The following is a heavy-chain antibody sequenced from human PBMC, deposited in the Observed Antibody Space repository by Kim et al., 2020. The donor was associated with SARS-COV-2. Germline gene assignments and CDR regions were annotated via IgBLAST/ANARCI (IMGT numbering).Heavy chain of an antibody. D-gene: IGHD2-15*01. CDR2: YPGDSDT. V-gene: IGHV5-51*01. CDR3: ARIGDY. Sequence: YPGDSDTSYSPSFQGQVNISADKSISTAYLQWSSLKASDTAMYYCARIGDYWGQGTLVTVSS. J-gene: IGHJ4*02.